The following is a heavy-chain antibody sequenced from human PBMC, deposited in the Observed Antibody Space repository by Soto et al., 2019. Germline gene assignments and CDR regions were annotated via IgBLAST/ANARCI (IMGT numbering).Heavy chain of an antibody. CDR1: GGSISSYY. CDR3: AKLVAVAGTDDWFDP. V-gene: IGHV4-59*01. J-gene: IGHJ5*02. CDR2: IYYSGSA. Sequence: SETLSLTCTVSGGSISSYYWSWIRQPPGKGLQYIGYIYYSGSANYNPSLKSRVTISDDTSTNQFFLTLTSVTPADTALYYCAKLVAVAGTDDWFDPWGQGTLVTVSS. D-gene: IGHD6-19*01.